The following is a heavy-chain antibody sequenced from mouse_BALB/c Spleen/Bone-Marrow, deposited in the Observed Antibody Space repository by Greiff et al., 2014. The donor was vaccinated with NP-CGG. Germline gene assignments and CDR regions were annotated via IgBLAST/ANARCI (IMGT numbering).Heavy chain of an antibody. CDR2: INPYNDGT. CDR1: GYTFTSYV. Sequence: EVKLQESGPELVKPGASVKMSCKASGYTFTSYVIHWVKQKPGQGLEWIGYINPYNDGTKYNEKFKGKATLTSDKSSSTAYMELSSLTSEDSAVYYGARGGDTGTSVYWSFDVRGAGPTLAGST. J-gene: IGHJ1*01. D-gene: IGHD1-1*01. V-gene: IGHV1-14*01. CDR3: ARGGDTGTSVYWSFDV.